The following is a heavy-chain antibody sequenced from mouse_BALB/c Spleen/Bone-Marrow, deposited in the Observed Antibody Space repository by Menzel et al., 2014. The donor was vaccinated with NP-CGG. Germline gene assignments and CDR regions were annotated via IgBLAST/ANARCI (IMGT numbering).Heavy chain of an antibody. CDR3: AGLGRGFDY. CDR2: INPYNDYT. Sequence: VQLQQSGAELVRPGASVKISCKAFGYTFTNHHINWVKQRPGQGLDWIGYINPYNDYTSYNQKFKGKATLTVDKSSSTAYMRIRRLASEDSEVYYCAGLGRGFDYWGQGTTLTVSS. D-gene: IGHD4-1*01. J-gene: IGHJ2*01. CDR1: GYTFTNHH. V-gene: IGHV1S45*01.